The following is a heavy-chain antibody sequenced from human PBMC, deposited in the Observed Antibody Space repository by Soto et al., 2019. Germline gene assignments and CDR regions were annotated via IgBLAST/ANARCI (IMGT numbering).Heavy chain of an antibody. J-gene: IGHJ4*02. CDR1: GYTFTTYY. CDR3: ATRDPGHY. Sequence: QVQLVQSGAEVKKPGASVKVSCKASGYTFTTYYMHWVRQAPGQGLGWMGIISPDGGRTSYAQKVPGRVHRARDTSTSTVFMALSSRRSEDTAVYSCATRDPGHYWGQGTLVTVSS. CDR2: ISPDGGRT. V-gene: IGHV1-46*04.